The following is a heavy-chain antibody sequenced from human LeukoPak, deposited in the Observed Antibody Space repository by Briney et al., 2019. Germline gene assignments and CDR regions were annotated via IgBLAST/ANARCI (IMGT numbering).Heavy chain of an antibody. CDR3: ARGPHTGVNYYDSSGYYY. Sequence: SSETLSLTCAVYGGSFSGYYWSWLRQPPGKGLEWIGEINHSGRTNYNPSLKSRVTISVDTSKTQFSLKLSSVTAADTAVYYCARGPHTGVNYYDSSGYYYWGQGTLVTVSS. V-gene: IGHV4-34*01. J-gene: IGHJ4*02. CDR2: INHSGRT. CDR1: GGSFSGYY. D-gene: IGHD3-22*01.